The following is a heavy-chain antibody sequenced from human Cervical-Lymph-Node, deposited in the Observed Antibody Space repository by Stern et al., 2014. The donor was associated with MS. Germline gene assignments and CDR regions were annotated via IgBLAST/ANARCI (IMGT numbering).Heavy chain of an antibody. Sequence: QLVQSGPVLVKPSETLSLTCSVSGGSISSYYWNWIRQPPGKGLEWIANVHYSGTTNYNPSLKSRVTILLDTSMNKISLKLTSVTAADTAVYYCAGSGTYYPDYWGQGILVTVSS. CDR3: AGSGTYYPDY. CDR2: VHYSGTT. J-gene: IGHJ4*02. D-gene: IGHD3-3*01. V-gene: IGHV4-59*08. CDR1: GGSISSYY.